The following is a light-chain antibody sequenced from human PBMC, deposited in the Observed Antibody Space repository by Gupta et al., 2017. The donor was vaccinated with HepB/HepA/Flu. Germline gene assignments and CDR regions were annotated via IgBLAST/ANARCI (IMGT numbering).Light chain of an antibody. CDR1: SSHIGNNY. CDR2: ENN. CDR3: ETWYSSLSAGV. J-gene: IGLJ2*01. V-gene: IGLV1-51*01. Sequence: QSVLTQPPSMSAAPGQKVTVSCSGSSSHIGNNYVSWYHQLPVTTPKLLIYENNMRTAGIPDRFSVSKSGTAATLGTTGLQTGDEADYYCETWYSSLSAGVFGGGTKLTVL.